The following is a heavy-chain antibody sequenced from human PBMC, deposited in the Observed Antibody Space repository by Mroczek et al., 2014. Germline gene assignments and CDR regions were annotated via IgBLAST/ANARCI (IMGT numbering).Heavy chain of an antibody. J-gene: IGHJ5*02. D-gene: IGHD2-2*01. CDR1: GFTFSSYS. Sequence: ESGGGLVQPGGSLRLSCAASGFTFSSYSMNWVRQAPGKGLEWVSYISSSSSTIYYADSVKGRSTISRDNAKNSLYLQMNSLRAEDTAVYYCASVGFPADIVVVPAAMDWFDPWAREPWSPSPQ. CDR3: ASVGFPADIVVVPAAMDWFDP. CDR2: ISSSSSTI. V-gene: IGHV3-48*01.